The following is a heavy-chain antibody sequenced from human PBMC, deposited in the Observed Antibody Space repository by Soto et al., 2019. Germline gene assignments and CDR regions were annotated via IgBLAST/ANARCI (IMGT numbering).Heavy chain of an antibody. J-gene: IGHJ5*02. CDR3: ARVSCSGGSCYTLNWFDP. Sequence: SETLSLTCTVSGGSISSGGYYWSWIRQHPGKGLEWIGYIYYSGSTYYNPSLKSRVTISVDTSKNQFSLKLSSVTAADTAVYYCARVSCSGGSCYTLNWFDPWGQGTLVTVSS. V-gene: IGHV4-31*03. CDR1: GGSISSGGYY. CDR2: IYYSGST. D-gene: IGHD2-15*01.